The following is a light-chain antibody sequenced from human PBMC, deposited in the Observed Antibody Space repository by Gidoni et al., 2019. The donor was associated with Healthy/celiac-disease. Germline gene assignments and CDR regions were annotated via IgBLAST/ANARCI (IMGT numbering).Light chain of an antibody. Sequence: EIVLTQSPGTLSLSPGERATLSCRASQSVSSSYLAWYQPNPGQAPRLLIYGASSRATGIPDRCSGSGSGTDFTLTISRLEPEDFAVYYCQQYGSSPPGLTFGGGTKVEIK. CDR1: QSVSSSY. J-gene: IGKJ4*01. CDR2: GAS. CDR3: QQYGSSPPGLT. V-gene: IGKV3-20*01.